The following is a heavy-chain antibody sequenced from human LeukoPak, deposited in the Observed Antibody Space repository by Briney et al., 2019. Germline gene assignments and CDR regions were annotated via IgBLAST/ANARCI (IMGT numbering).Heavy chain of an antibody. V-gene: IGHV3-23*01. D-gene: IGHD3-10*01. Sequence: GGSLRLSCAASGFTFSSHGMNWVRQAPGKGLEWVSGISPSGGITYYTDSVKGRFTISRDNSKNTQSLQMNSLRAEDTAVYYCARGLGGVDYWGQGTLVTVSS. CDR2: ISPSGGIT. CDR1: GFTFSSHG. J-gene: IGHJ4*02. CDR3: ARGLGGVDY.